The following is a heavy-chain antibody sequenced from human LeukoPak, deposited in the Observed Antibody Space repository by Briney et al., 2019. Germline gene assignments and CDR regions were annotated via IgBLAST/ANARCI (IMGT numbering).Heavy chain of an antibody. D-gene: IGHD2-15*01. CDR1: GGTFSSYA. V-gene: IGHV1-69*05. CDR2: IIPIFGTA. J-gene: IGHJ5*02. Sequence: ASVKVSCKASGGTFSSYAISWVRQAPGQGREWMGGIIPIFGTANYAQKFQGRVTITTDESPSTAYIELSTLRSEDTAVYYCARGPPCSGGSCYSWFDPWGQGTLVTVSS. CDR3: ARGPPCSGGSCYSWFDP.